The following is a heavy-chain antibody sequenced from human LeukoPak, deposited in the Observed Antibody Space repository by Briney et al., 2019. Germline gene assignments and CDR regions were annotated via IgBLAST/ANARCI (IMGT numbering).Heavy chain of an antibody. D-gene: IGHD4/OR15-4a*01. CDR2: IYYTGIT. Sequence: ESGPTLVNPTQTLTLTCTFSGFSLSTSGMCVSWIRQPPGKALEWIGYIYYTGITSYNPSLRGRVSMSVDTSMNQVSLKVTSLTAADTAVYYCAASSGVTLGRFWGQGALVTVSS. J-gene: IGHJ4*02. CDR1: GFSLSTSGMC. V-gene: IGHV4-31*03. CDR3: AASSGVTLGRF.